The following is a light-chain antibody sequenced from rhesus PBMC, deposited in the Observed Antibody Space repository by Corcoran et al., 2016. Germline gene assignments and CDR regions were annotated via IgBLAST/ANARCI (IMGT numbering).Light chain of an antibody. Sequence: DIQMTQSPSSLSASVGDRVTITCRASQAISIWLAWYQQKPGKAPKLLISKASTLQTGVPSSFRGSGSGTEFTLPISSLQPDDFATYYCQRHGSAPRTFGQGTKVEIK. CDR1: QAISIW. J-gene: IGKJ1*01. CDR3: QRHGSAPRT. CDR2: KAS. V-gene: IGKV1-21*01.